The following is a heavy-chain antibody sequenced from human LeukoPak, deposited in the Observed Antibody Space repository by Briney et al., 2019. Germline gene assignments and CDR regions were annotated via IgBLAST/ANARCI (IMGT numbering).Heavy chain of an antibody. CDR3: ARDGGYGSGSYFHHGMDV. CDR1: GGSISSYY. D-gene: IGHD3-10*01. J-gene: IGHJ6*02. V-gene: IGHV4-4*07. Sequence: SETLSLSCTVPGGSISSYYGSSSRQPAAKGLEWIQRIYTSRSISYNPSLKSRVTMSDDTSNNQFSMKLTAITAADTAFHCCARDGGYGSGSYFHHGMDVWGQGTRVTVSS. CDR2: IYTSRSI.